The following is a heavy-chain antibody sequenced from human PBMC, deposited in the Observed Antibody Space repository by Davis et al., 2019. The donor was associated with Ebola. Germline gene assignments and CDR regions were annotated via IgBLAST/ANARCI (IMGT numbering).Heavy chain of an antibody. J-gene: IGHJ5*02. CDR2: IIPMVDTT. CDR3: ARIPGLQWLVPGRWFDP. CDR1: GDTFSNYG. D-gene: IGHD6-19*01. Sequence: AASVKVSCKASGDTFSNYGINWVRQAPGQGLEWMGRIIPMVDTTNYARKFQDRVTMSADKSTSTVYMELSSLRSDDTAVYYCARIPGLQWLVPGRWFDPWGQGTLVTVSS. V-gene: IGHV1-69*04.